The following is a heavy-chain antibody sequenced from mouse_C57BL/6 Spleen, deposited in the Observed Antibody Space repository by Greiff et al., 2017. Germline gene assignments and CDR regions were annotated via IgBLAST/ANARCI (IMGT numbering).Heavy chain of an antibody. D-gene: IGHD1-1*01. V-gene: IGHV1-82*01. Sequence: QVQLKQSGPELVKPGASVKISCKASGYAFSSSWMNWVKQRPGKGLEWIGRIYPGDGDTNYNGKFKGKATLTADKSSSTAYMQLSSLTSEDSAVYFCATSFHYYGSSYPFAYWGQGTLVTVSA. CDR2: IYPGDGDT. CDR1: GYAFSSSW. J-gene: IGHJ3*01. CDR3: ATSFHYYGSSYPFAY.